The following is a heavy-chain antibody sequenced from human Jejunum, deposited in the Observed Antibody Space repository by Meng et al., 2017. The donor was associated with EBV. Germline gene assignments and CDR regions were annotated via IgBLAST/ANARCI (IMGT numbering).Heavy chain of an antibody. Sequence: VPLQERGPGQVTPSGTLSLTCAVSGASITGTTGWSWVRQPPGKGLEWIAEIWHGGNTNYNPALKSRVTISVDKSNNQFSLKLASVTAADTAVYFCARGNAYNVPSFDYWGQGTLVTVSS. CDR3: ARGNAYNVPSFDY. V-gene: IGHV4-4*02. CDR1: GASITGTTG. J-gene: IGHJ4*02. D-gene: IGHD5-24*01. CDR2: IWHGGNT.